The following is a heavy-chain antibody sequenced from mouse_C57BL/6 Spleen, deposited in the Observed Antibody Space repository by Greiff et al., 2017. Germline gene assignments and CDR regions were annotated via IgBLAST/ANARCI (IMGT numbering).Heavy chain of an antibody. CDR2: ISDGGSYT. CDR1: GFTFSSYA. CDR3: ARDRDGNYAAY. D-gene: IGHD2-1*01. V-gene: IGHV5-4*01. J-gene: IGHJ3*01. Sequence: EVQLVESGGGLVKPGGSLKLSCAASGFTFSSYAMSWVRQTPEKRLEWVATISDGGSYTYYPDNVKGRFTISRDNAKNNLYLQMSHLKSEDTAVYYCARDRDGNYAAYWGQGTLVTVSA.